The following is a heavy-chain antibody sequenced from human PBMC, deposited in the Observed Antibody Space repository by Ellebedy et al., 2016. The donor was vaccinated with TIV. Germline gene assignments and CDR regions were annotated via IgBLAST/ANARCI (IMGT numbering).Heavy chain of an antibody. CDR3: AKRSVVVADTGLLY. D-gene: IGHD2-15*01. CDR2: IYGGGST. CDR1: GFTVSNNY. J-gene: IGHJ4*02. Sequence: GESLKISCAASGFTVSNNYMSWVRQAPGKGLEWVSLIYGGGSTCYAASVQGRFTVSRDGSTNTLYLQMNGLRAEDTAVYYCAKRSVVVADTGLLYWGQGALVTVSS. V-gene: IGHV3-66*01.